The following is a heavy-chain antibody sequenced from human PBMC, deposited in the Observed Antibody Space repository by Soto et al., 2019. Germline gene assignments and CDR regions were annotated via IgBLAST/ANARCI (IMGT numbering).Heavy chain of an antibody. CDR3: ARTPYYDFWSGYSGVGWFDP. D-gene: IGHD3-3*01. CDR2: ISAYNGNT. V-gene: IGHV1-18*01. Sequence: QVQLVQSGAEVKKPGSSVKVSCKASGGTFSSYAISWVRQAPGQGLEWMGWISAYNGNTNYAQKLQGRVTMTTDTSTSTAYMELRSLRSDDTAVYYCARTPYYDFWSGYSGVGWFDPWGQGTLVTVSS. CDR1: GGTFSSYA. J-gene: IGHJ5*02.